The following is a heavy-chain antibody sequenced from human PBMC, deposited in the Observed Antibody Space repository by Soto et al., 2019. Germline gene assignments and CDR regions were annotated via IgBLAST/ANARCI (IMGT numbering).Heavy chain of an antibody. CDR3: AKALVPAAINGVGAFDI. J-gene: IGHJ3*02. CDR2: ISWNSGSI. CDR1: GFTFDDYA. D-gene: IGHD2-2*01. V-gene: IGHV3-9*01. Sequence: GGSLRLSCAASGFTFDDYAMHWVRQAPGKGLEWVSGISWNSGSIGYADSVKGRFTISRDNAKNSLYLQMNSLRAEDTALYYCAKALVPAAINGVGAFDIWGQGTMVTVSS.